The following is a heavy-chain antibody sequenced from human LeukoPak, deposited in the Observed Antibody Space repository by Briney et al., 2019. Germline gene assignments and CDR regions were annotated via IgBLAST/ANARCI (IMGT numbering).Heavy chain of an antibody. J-gene: IGHJ3*02. D-gene: IGHD3-22*01. Sequence: GGSLRLSCAASGFTFSTYWMSWVRQAPGKGLEWVANIKQDGSEKYYVDSVKGRFIISRDNAEKSLYLQMNSLRAEDTAVYYCARDDYYDSSGYPDAFDIWGQGTMVTVSS. CDR2: IKQDGSEK. CDR1: GFTFSTYW. CDR3: ARDDYYDSSGYPDAFDI. V-gene: IGHV3-7*01.